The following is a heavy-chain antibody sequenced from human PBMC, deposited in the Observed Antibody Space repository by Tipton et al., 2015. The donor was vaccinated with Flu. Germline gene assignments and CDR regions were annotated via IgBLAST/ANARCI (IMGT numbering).Heavy chain of an antibody. J-gene: IGHJ3*02. D-gene: IGHD3-16*01. CDR3: AKDHSVGVAGDAFDI. CDR2: ISYDGSNK. CDR1: GFTFSSYG. V-gene: IGHV3-30*18. Sequence: AASGFTFSSYGMHWVRQAPGKGLEWVAVISYDGSNKYYADSVKGRFTISRDNSKNTLYLQMNSLRAEDTAVYYCAKDHSVGVAGDAFDIWGQGTMVTVSS.